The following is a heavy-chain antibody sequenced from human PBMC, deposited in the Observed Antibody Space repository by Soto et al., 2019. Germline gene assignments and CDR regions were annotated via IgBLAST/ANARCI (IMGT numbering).Heavy chain of an antibody. D-gene: IGHD2-2*01. CDR1: GFTFSSYA. CDR2: ISGSGGST. CDR3: AKDVDIVVVPAANTLFDY. V-gene: IGHV3-23*01. J-gene: IGHJ4*02. Sequence: GGSLRLSCAASGFTFSSYAMSWVRQAPGKGLEWVSAISGSGGSTYYADSVKGRFTISRDNSKNTLYLQMNSLRAEDTAVYYCAKDVDIVVVPAANTLFDYWGQGTLVTVSS.